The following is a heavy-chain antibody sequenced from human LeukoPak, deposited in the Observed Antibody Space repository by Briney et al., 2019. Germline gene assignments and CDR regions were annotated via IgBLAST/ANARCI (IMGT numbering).Heavy chain of an antibody. Sequence: PGGSLRLSCAASGFTFSSYAMHWVRQAPGKGLEWVAVISYDGSNKYYADSVKGRFTISRDNSKNTLYLQMNSLRAEDTAVYYCAVPATYSSSLALFDYWGQGTLVTVSS. CDR1: GFTFSSYA. CDR2: ISYDGSNK. D-gene: IGHD6-6*01. CDR3: AVPATYSSSLALFDY. J-gene: IGHJ4*02. V-gene: IGHV3-30-3*01.